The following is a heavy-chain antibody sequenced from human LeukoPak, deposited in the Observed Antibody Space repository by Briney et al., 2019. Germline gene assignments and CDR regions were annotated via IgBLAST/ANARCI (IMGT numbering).Heavy chain of an antibody. CDR2: IIPIFGTA. V-gene: IGHV1-69*05. CDR1: GGTFSSYA. CDR3: ARDPPPTGATGDY. D-gene: IGHD3-10*01. J-gene: IGHJ4*02. Sequence: SVKVSCKASGGTFSSYAISWVRQAPGQGLGWMGRIIPIFGTANYAQKFQGRVTITTDESTSTAYMELSSLRSEDAAVYYCARDPPPTGATGDYWGQGTLVTVSS.